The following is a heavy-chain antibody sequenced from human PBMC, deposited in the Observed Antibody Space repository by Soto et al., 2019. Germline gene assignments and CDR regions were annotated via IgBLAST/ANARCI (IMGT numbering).Heavy chain of an antibody. V-gene: IGHV3-23*01. D-gene: IGHD3-10*01. Sequence: EVQLLESGGGLVQPGGSLRISCLDSGFTFSRNAMSWVRQAPGKGLEWGSAISASGGTTYSADSVKGRFAVSRDNSNNTLYLQMDSLSAEDTAVYYCAKQRADFGSGSDTFYLDNWGQGSLVTVSS. CDR3: AKQRADFGSGSDTFYLDN. J-gene: IGHJ4*02. CDR1: GFTFSRNA. CDR2: ISASGGTT.